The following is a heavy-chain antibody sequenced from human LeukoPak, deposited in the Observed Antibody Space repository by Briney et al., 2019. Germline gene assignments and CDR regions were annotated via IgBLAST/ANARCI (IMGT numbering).Heavy chain of an antibody. Sequence: SETLSLTCTVSGGSISSSSYYWGWIRQPPGKGLEWIGSIYYSGSTYYNPSLKSRVTISVDTSKNQFSLKLSSVTAADTAVYYCASLTTAYCSSTSCQKNWFDPWGQGTLVAVSS. CDR3: ASLTTAYCSSTSCQKNWFDP. CDR1: GGSISSSSYY. D-gene: IGHD2-2*01. J-gene: IGHJ5*02. V-gene: IGHV4-39*01. CDR2: IYYSGST.